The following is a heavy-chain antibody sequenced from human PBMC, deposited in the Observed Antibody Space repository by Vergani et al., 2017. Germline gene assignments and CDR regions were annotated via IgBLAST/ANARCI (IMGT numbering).Heavy chain of an antibody. D-gene: IGHD3-22*01. CDR2: ISSSGSTI. CDR1: GFTFSDYY. CDR3: ARDGGGYYDSSGTGDYYYYMDV. V-gene: IGHV3-11*01. J-gene: IGHJ6*03. Sequence: QVQLVESGGGLVKPGGSLRLSCAASGFTFSDYYMSWIRQAPGKGLEWVSYISSSGSTIYYADSVKGRFTISRDNAKNSLYLQMNSLRAEDTAVYYCARDGGGYYDSSGTGDYYYYMDVWGKGTTVTVSS.